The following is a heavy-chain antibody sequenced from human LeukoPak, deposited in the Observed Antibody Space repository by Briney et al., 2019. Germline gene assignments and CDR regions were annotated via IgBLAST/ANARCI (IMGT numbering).Heavy chain of an antibody. V-gene: IGHV3-74*01. Sequence: GGCLRLSCAASGFTFSSYWMHWVRQAPGKGLVWVSRITSDASDTNYADSVKGRFTISRDNARNTGYLQMNSLRAQETAGYYCAREWVPHDITLKWGQGTKVT. J-gene: IGHJ3*01. CDR2: ITSDASDT. CDR3: AREWVPHDITLK. D-gene: IGHD3-22*01. CDR1: GFTFSSYW.